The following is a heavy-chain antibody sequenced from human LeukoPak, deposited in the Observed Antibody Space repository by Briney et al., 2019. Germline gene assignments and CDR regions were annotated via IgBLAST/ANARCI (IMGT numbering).Heavy chain of an antibody. D-gene: IGHD3-10*01. J-gene: IGHJ4*02. Sequence: GGSLRLSCAASGFTFSKYTMHWVRQASGKGLEWVAATSSDLNVKLYADSVKGRFTISRDNSRSTLYLQMNSPRPEDTAIYYCAREGYYGSGSPPSLYFDYWGQGTLVTVSS. V-gene: IGHV3-30-3*01. CDR2: TSSDLNVK. CDR1: GFTFSKYT. CDR3: AREGYYGSGSPPSLYFDY.